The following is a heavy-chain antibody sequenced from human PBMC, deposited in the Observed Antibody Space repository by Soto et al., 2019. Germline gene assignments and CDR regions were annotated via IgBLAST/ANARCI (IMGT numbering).Heavy chain of an antibody. D-gene: IGHD3-3*01. CDR2: ISYDGSNK. V-gene: IGHV3-30-3*01. CDR3: ARDAWGGYQEY. J-gene: IGHJ4*02. Sequence: GGALRLSCAASGFTFSSYAMHWVRQAPGKGLEWVAVISYDGSNKYYADSVKGRFTISRDNSKNTLYLQMNSLRAEDTAVYYCARDAWGGYQEYWGQGTLVTVSS. CDR1: GFTFSSYA.